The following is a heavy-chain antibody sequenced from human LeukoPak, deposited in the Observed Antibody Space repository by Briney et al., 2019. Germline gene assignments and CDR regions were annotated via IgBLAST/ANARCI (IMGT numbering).Heavy chain of an antibody. CDR2: INPNSGGT. CDR1: GYTFTGYY. V-gene: IGHV1-2*02. J-gene: IGHJ4*02. D-gene: IGHD3-10*01. Sequence: ASVKVSCKASGYTFTGYYMHWVRQAPGQGLEWMGWINPNSGGTNYAQKFQGRVTMTRDTSISTAYMELSRLRSDDTAVYYCAGVVTMVRGVIIAPFDYWGQGTLVTVSS. CDR3: AGVVTMVRGVIIAPFDY.